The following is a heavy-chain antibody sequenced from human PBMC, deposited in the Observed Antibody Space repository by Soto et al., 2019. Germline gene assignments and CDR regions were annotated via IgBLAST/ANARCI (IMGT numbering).Heavy chain of an antibody. CDR1: GFSFSNYE. J-gene: IGHJ4*02. CDR3: KSDSSTSSHFDY. Sequence: GSLRLSCAASGFSFSNYEMNWVRQAPGKGLEWVSYISISSSTIYYADSVKGRFTISRDNAKNSLYLQMNSLRVEDTAVYYCKSDSSTSSHFDYWGQGTLVTVSS. D-gene: IGHD2-2*01. CDR2: ISISSSTI. V-gene: IGHV3-48*03.